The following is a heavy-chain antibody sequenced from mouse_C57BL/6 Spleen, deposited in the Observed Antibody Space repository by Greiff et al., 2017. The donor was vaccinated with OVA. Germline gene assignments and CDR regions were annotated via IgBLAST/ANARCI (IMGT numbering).Heavy chain of an antibody. CDR2: ISGGGGNT. CDR1: GFTFSSYT. J-gene: IGHJ1*03. D-gene: IGHD2-10*01. Sequence: EVQGVESGGGLVKPGGSLKLSCAASGFTFSSYTMSWVRQTPEKRLEWVATISGGGGNTYYPDSVKGRFTISRDNAKNTLYLQMSSLRSEDTALYYCARHAYYGNYYWYFDVWGTGTTVTVSS. CDR3: ARHAYYGNYYWYFDV. V-gene: IGHV5-9*01.